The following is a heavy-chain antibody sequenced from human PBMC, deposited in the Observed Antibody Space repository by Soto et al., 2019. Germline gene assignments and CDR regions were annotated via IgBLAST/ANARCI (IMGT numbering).Heavy chain of an antibody. Sequence: QVHMGESGGGVVQPGRSLRLSCAASGFTFTTYAIHWVRQAPGKGLEWVAVISNDGRGKYYADSVKGRFTISRDNSKNTLYLQMNSLRSDDTAVYYCARDQCFGGGRSCYYFDFWGQGTLVTVSS. CDR2: ISNDGRGK. V-gene: IGHV3-30*04. CDR1: GFTFTTYA. CDR3: ARDQCFGGGRSCYYFDF. J-gene: IGHJ4*02. D-gene: IGHD3-3*01.